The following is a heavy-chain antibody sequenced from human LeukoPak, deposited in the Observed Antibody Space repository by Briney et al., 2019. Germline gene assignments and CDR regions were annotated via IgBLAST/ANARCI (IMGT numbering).Heavy chain of an antibody. D-gene: IGHD5-24*01. Sequence: PSETLSLTCTVSDGSISSGDYYWSWIRQPPGKGLEWIGYIYYSGSTYYNPSLKSRVTISVDTSKNQFSLKLSSVTAADTAVYYCARGKLRGGYGTDYWGQGTLVAVSS. V-gene: IGHV4-30-4*01. CDR2: IYYSGST. J-gene: IGHJ4*02. CDR3: ARGKLRGGYGTDY. CDR1: DGSISSGDYY.